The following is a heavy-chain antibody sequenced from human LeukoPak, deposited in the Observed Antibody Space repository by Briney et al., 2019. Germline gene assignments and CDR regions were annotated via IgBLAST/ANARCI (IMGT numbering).Heavy chain of an antibody. CDR1: GFTFSTYA. CDR3: ARGFLGGTDQYFDS. D-gene: IGHD6-19*01. V-gene: IGHV3-23*01. J-gene: IGHJ4*02. Sequence: GGSLRLSCAASGFTFSTYAMTRVRQAPAKGLEWVSTIGGGGPTTDYADSVKDRFTISRDNSKNTLYLQMNSLRAEDTAVYFCARGFLGGTDQYFDSWGQGTLVTVSS. CDR2: IGGGGPTT.